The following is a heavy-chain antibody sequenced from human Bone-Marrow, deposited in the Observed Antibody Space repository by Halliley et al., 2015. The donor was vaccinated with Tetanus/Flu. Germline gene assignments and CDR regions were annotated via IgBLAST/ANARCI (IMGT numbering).Heavy chain of an antibody. V-gene: IGHV4-59*01. CDR3: VRERRVYYFYGMDV. Sequence: IGYIYYEGPTSYNPSPKSRVAISVDTSENQFSLKMSSVTPADTAVYYCVRERRVYYFYGMDVWGQGTTVTVSS. CDR2: IYYEGPT. J-gene: IGHJ6*02.